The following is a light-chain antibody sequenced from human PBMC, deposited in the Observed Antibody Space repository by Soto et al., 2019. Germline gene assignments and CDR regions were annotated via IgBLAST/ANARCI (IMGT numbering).Light chain of an antibody. CDR1: SSDIGGYNS. J-gene: IGLJ2*01. V-gene: IGLV2-14*03. Sequence: QSALTQPASVSGSPGQSITIPCTGTSSDIGGYNSVSWYQQHPGKAPKLMMVDVSYRRSGISDRFSGSKSGDTASLTISGPKTEYEADYYCSSYGASSTLFGGGTKLTVL. CDR2: DVS. CDR3: SSYGASSTL.